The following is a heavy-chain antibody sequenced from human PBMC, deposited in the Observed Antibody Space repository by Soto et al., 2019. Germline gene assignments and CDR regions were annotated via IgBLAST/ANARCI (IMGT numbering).Heavy chain of an antibody. J-gene: IGHJ3*02. CDR2: ISYDGSNK. CDR1: GFTFSSYA. V-gene: IGHV3-30-3*01. CDR3: ATIRYSSGWGAFDI. Sequence: GGSLRLSCAASGFTFSSYAMHWVRQAPGKGLEWVAVISYDGSNKYYVDSVKGGFTISRDNSKNTLYLKMNSLRAEDTAVYYCATIRYSSGWGAFDIWGQGTMVTV. D-gene: IGHD6-25*01.